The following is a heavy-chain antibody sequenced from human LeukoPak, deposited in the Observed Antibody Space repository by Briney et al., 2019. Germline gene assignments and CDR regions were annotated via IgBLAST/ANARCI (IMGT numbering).Heavy chain of an antibody. CDR3: ARDVATDEVDY. CDR2: ISAYNGNT. Sequence: WMGWISAYNGNTNYAQKLQGRVTMATDTSTSTAYMELRSLRSDDTAVYYCARDVATDEVDYWGQGTLVTVSS. J-gene: IGHJ4*02. V-gene: IGHV1-18*01. D-gene: IGHD4-17*01.